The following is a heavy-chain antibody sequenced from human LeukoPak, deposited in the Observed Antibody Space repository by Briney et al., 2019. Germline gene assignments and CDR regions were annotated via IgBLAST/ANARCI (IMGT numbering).Heavy chain of an antibody. Sequence: SETLSLTCAVYGGSFSGYYWSGIRQPPGKGLEWIGEINHSGSTNYNPSLKSRVTISVDTSKNQFSLKLSSVTAADTAVYYCARGHYSSSWYLDWFDPWGQGTLVTVSS. J-gene: IGHJ5*02. D-gene: IGHD6-13*01. CDR3: ARGHYSSSWYLDWFDP. V-gene: IGHV4-34*01. CDR1: GGSFSGYY. CDR2: INHSGST.